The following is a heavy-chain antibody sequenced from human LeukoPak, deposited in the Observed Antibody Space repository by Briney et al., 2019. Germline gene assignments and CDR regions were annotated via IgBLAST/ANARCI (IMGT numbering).Heavy chain of an antibody. J-gene: IGHJ5*02. CDR1: GYTFTGYY. CDR2: INPNSGGT. V-gene: IGHV1-2*06. Sequence: ASVKVSCKASGYTFTGYYMHWVRQAPGQGLEWMGRINPNSGGTNYAQKFQGRVTMTRDTSISTAYMELSRLRSDDTAVYYCARDQQGLGFLEWLPSFNWFAHWGQGTLVTVSS. D-gene: IGHD3-3*01. CDR3: ARDQQGLGFLEWLPSFNWFAH.